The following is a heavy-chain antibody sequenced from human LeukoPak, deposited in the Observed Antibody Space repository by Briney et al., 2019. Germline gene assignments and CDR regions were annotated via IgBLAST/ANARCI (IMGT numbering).Heavy chain of an antibody. J-gene: IGHJ6*02. CDR3: ARDQDPHISAGYRVDGMDV. CDR2: IKQDGSEK. CDR1: GFTFSSYW. V-gene: IGHV3-7*03. Sequence: PGGSLRLSCAASGFTFSSYWMSWVRQAPGKGLEWVANIKQDGSEKYYVDSVKGRFTISRDNAKNSLYLQMNSLRAEDTAVYYCARDQDPHISAGYRVDGMDVWGQGTTVTVSS. D-gene: IGHD3-16*02.